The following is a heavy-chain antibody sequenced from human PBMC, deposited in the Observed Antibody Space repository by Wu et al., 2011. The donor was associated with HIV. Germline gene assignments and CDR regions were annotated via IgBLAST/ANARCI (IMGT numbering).Heavy chain of an antibody. CDR3: ARAQDRLWMAAKVMGWFDP. D-gene: IGHD6-25*01. Sequence: QVQLVQSGAEVKKPGASVKVSCKTSGYTFPDYGIAWVRQAPGQGLEWMGWISAYNGDKKFGQNFQGRATMTTDTSTSTAYMELRNLRSDDTAVYYCARAQDRLWMAAKVMGWFDPWGQGTQVTVSS. J-gene: IGHJ5*02. V-gene: IGHV1-18*01. CDR2: ISAYNGDK. CDR1: GYTFPDYG.